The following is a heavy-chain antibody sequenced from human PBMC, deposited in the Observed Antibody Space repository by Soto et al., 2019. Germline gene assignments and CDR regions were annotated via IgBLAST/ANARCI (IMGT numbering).Heavy chain of an antibody. Sequence: GGSLRLSCAASGFTFSSYSMNWVRQAPGKGLEWVSSISSSSSYIYYADSVKGRFTISRDNAKNSLYLQMNSLRAEDTAVYYCARWEGIAVAGTGYYYYGMDVWGQGTTVTVSS. V-gene: IGHV3-21*01. CDR1: GFTFSSYS. J-gene: IGHJ6*02. CDR3: ARWEGIAVAGTGYYYYGMDV. D-gene: IGHD6-19*01. CDR2: ISSSSSYI.